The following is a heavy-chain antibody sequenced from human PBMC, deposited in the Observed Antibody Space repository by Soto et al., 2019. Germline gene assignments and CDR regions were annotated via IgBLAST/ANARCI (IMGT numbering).Heavy chain of an antibody. D-gene: IGHD6-13*01. Sequence: LSLTCAVYVGSFSGYYWSWIRQPPGKGLEWIGEINHSGSTNYNPSLKSRVTISVDTSKNQFSLKLSSVTAADTAVYYCARGRVVGIGSSSWYVDYWGQGTLVTVSS. CDR2: INHSGST. J-gene: IGHJ4*02. CDR1: VGSFSGYY. V-gene: IGHV4-34*01. CDR3: ARGRVVGIGSSSWYVDY.